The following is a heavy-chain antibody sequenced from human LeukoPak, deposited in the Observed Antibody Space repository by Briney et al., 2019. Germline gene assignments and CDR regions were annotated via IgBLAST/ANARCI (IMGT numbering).Heavy chain of an antibody. J-gene: IGHJ4*02. V-gene: IGHV1-8*01. CDR1: GYTFTSYD. Sequence: ASVKVSCKASGYTFTSYDINWVRQATGQGLEWMGWMNPNSGNTGYAQNFQGRVTMTRNTSISTAYMELSSLRSEDRAVYYCARGQKTCSSNSCYILWGQGTLVSVSS. CDR3: ARGQKTCSSNSCYIL. CDR2: MNPNSGNT. D-gene: IGHD2-2*02.